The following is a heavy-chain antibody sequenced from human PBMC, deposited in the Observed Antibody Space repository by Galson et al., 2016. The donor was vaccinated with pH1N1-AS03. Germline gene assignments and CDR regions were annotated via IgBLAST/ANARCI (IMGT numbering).Heavy chain of an antibody. CDR3: ARHREYQVLSSTMDV. CDR2: IYPSDSDT. Sequence: QSGAEVKKTGESLKISCKGSGYSFTGYWIGWVRQKPGKGLEWMGIIYPSDSDTRYNPSFQGQVTISVAESIGTAYLQWSSLKAADTAIYYCARHREYQVLSSTMDVWGQGTTVTVSS. J-gene: IGHJ6*02. V-gene: IGHV5-51*01. D-gene: IGHD2-2*01. CDR1: GYSFTGYW.